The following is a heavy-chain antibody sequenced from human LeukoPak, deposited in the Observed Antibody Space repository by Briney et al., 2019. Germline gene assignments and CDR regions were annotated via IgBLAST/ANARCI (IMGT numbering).Heavy chain of an antibody. V-gene: IGHV3-13*01. CDR3: AREGTSALGNAFDI. D-gene: IGHD3-10*01. CDR1: GFTFSSYD. CDR2: SGTAGDT. Sequence: GGSLRLSCAASGFTFSSYDMHWVRQTTGKGLEWVSASGTAGDTYYVGSVKGRFTISRENAKNSLYLQMNSLRAGDTAVYYCAREGTSALGNAFDIWGQGTMVTVSS. J-gene: IGHJ3*02.